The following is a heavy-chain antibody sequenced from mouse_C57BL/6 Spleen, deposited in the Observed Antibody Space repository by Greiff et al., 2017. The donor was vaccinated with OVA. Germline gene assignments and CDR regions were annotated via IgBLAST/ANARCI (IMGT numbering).Heavy chain of an antibody. CDR2: ISYDGSN. Sequence: DVQLQESGPGLVKPSQSLSLTCSVTGYSITSGYYWNWIRQFPGNKLEWMGYISYDGSNNYNPSLKNRISITRDTSKNKFFLKLNSVTTEDTATYYCGRWGYDYLLWDYWGQGTSVTVSS. D-gene: IGHD2-4*01. CDR1: GYSITSGYY. J-gene: IGHJ4*01. CDR3: GRWGYDYLLWDY. V-gene: IGHV3-6*01.